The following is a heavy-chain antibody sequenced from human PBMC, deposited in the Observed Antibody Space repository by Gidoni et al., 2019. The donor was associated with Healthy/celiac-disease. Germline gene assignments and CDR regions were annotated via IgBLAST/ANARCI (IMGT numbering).Heavy chain of an antibody. V-gene: IGHV3-30*03. J-gene: IGHJ5*02. Sequence: QVQLVESGGGVVQPGRSLRLSCAASGFTFISYGMHWVRQAPGKGLAWVAVISFGGSKKDWADSVKGRFTISRDNFKNTLYLQMNSLKSEDTAVYYCARDAYGFDPWGQGTLVTVSS. D-gene: IGHD4-17*01. CDR2: ISFGGSKK. CDR1: GFTFISYG. CDR3: ARDAYGFDP.